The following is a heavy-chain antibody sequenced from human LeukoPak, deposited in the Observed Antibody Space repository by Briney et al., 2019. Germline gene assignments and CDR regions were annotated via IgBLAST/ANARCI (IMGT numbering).Heavy chain of an antibody. V-gene: IGHV3-30*02. CDR1: GFTFSSYG. Sequence: QPGGSLRLSCAASGFTFSSYGMHWVRQAPGKGLEWAAFIRYDGSNKYYADSVKGRFTISRDNSKNTLYLQMNSLRAEDTAVYYCSRDDSSGYLRGVSAFDIRGQGTMVTVSS. D-gene: IGHD3-22*01. J-gene: IGHJ3*02. CDR2: IRYDGSNK. CDR3: SRDDSSGYLRGVSAFDI.